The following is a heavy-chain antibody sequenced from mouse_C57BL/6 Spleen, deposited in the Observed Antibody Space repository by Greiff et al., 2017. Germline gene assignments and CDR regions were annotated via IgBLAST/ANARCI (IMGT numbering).Heavy chain of an antibody. CDR1: GYTFTSYW. V-gene: IGHV1-72*01. Sequence: QVQLQQPGAELVKPGASVKLSCKASGYTFTSYWMHWVKQRPGRGLEWIGRIDPNSGGTKYNEKFKSKATLTVDKPSSTAYMQLSSLTSEDSAVYYCARSYYGSSYGLGYAMDYWGQGTSVTVSS. D-gene: IGHD1-1*01. CDR3: ARSYYGSSYGLGYAMDY. CDR2: IDPNSGGT. J-gene: IGHJ4*01.